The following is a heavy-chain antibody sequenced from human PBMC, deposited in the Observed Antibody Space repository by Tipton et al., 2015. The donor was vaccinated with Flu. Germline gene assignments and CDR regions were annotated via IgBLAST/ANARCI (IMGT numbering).Heavy chain of an antibody. CDR1: GGSISSGPYF. D-gene: IGHD3-16*01. J-gene: IGHJ5*02. CDR2: IYTSGST. CDR3: ARRDFSNYVSDPKNWFDR. Sequence: LRLSCTVSGGSISSGPYFWSWVRQPAGKGLEWIGRIYTSGSTHYNPSLKSRVTISVDTSKNQFSLEMRSVTAADMAVYYCARRDFSNYVSDPKNWFDRWGQGILVTVSS. V-gene: IGHV4-61*02.